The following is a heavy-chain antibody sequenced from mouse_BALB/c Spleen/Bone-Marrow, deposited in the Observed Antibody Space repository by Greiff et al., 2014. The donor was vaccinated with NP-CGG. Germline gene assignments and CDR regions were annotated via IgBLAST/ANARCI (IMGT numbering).Heavy chain of an antibody. Sequence: EVQLVESGGGLVQPGGSLKLSCAASGFDSSRYWMTWVRQAPGKGLEWIGEINPDSSTINYTPSLEDKFIISRDNAKNTLYLQMSKVRSEDTALYYCAGNGYYGWIAYWGQGTLVTVSA. CDR1: GFDSSRYW. J-gene: IGHJ3*01. CDR3: AGNGYYGWIAY. CDR2: INPDSSTI. V-gene: IGHV4-1*02. D-gene: IGHD2-3*01.